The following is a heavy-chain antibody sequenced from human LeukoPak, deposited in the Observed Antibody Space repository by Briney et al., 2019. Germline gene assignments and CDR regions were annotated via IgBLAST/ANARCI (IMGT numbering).Heavy chain of an antibody. D-gene: IGHD4-17*01. CDR1: GFTFSRYW. Sequence: GGSLRLSCAASGFTFSRYWMHWVRQAPGKGLVWVSRTNSDGSSINYADSVKGRFTISRDNAKKTLYLQMHSLRAEDTALYYCAREGRDYGRYFDLWGRGTLVTVSS. CDR3: AREGRDYGRYFDL. CDR2: TNSDGSSI. J-gene: IGHJ2*01. V-gene: IGHV3-74*01.